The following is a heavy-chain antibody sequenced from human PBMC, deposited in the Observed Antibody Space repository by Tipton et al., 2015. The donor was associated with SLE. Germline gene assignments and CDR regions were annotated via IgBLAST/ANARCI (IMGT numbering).Heavy chain of an antibody. V-gene: IGHV4-31*03. Sequence: TLSLTCIFSDGSISSGGYYWSWIRQDPGKGLEWIGYVYYTGNTYYNPSLKGRVTISVDMSKNQLSLELKSVTAADTAVYYCARARSDDDFWSDFYYYYYIDVWGKGTTVAVSS. J-gene: IGHJ6*03. D-gene: IGHD3-3*01. CDR1: DGSISSGGYY. CDR3: ARARSDDDFWSDFYYYYYIDV. CDR2: VYYTGNT.